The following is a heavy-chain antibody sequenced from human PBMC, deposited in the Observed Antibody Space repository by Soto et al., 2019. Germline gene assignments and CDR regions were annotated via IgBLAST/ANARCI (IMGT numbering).Heavy chain of an antibody. V-gene: IGHV3-30-3*01. D-gene: IGHD1-26*01. CDR3: ARDRVGATRESWFDP. Sequence: GGSLRLSCAASGFTFSSYWMHWVRQAPGKGLVWVAVISYDGSNKYYADSVKGRFTISRDNSKNTLYLQMNSLRAEDTAVYYCARDRVGATRESWFDPWGQGTLVTVSS. J-gene: IGHJ5*02. CDR2: ISYDGSNK. CDR1: GFTFSSYW.